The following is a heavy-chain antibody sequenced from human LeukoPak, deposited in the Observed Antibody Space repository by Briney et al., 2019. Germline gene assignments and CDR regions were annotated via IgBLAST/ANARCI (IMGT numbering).Heavy chain of an antibody. Sequence: GASVKVSCKASGYTFTSYYMHWVRQAPGQGLEWMGIINPSGGSTSYAQKFQGRVTMTRDTSTSTVYMELSSLRSDDTAVYYCATRDFSGYAYWGQGTLVTVSS. V-gene: IGHV1-46*01. CDR3: ATRDFSGYAY. D-gene: IGHD5-12*01. CDR2: INPSGGST. J-gene: IGHJ4*02. CDR1: GYTFTSYY.